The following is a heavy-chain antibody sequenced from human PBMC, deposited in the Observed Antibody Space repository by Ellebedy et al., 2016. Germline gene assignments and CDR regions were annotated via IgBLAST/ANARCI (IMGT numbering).Heavy chain of an antibody. J-gene: IGHJ4*02. Sequence: GESLKISCAASGFTFSSYWMHWVRQAPGKGLVWVSRINSDGSSTSYADSVKGRFTISRDNAKNTLYLQMNSLRAEDTAVYYCARARYSSGWYKDWAFDYWGQGTLVTVSS. CDR3: ARARYSSGWYKDWAFDY. D-gene: IGHD6-19*01. CDR2: INSDGSST. CDR1: GFTFSSYW. V-gene: IGHV3-74*01.